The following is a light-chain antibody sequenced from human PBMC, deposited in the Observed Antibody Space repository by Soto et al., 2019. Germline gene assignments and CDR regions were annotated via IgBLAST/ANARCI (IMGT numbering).Light chain of an antibody. V-gene: IGKV1-39*01. CDR1: QSISIY. J-gene: IGKJ1*01. Sequence: IPMTHSPSSLSSSVGEGVTLTCRSSQSISIYLTWYQQKPGKAPRLLLYAASSRPSGVPSRFSGSGSGTDFTLTISSLQPEDFAAYYCQQNYSSPRKFGQGTKVDI. CDR2: AAS. CDR3: QQNYSSPRK.